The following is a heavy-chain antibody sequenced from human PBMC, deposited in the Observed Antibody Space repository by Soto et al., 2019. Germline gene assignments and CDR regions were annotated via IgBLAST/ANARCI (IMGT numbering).Heavy chain of an antibody. CDR2: IDWDDGK. CDR3: ERISDPHYGLDV. V-gene: IGHV2-70*01. CDR1: GFSLSTAGMC. J-gene: IGHJ6*02. Sequence: ASGPTLVNPTQTLTLTCSFSGFSLSTAGMCVSWIRQPPGKALEWLALIDWDDGKFYSTSLKTRVSISKDTPKNQVVLTVTNMDPVETAKYYCERISDPHYGLDVWGQGTTVSVSS.